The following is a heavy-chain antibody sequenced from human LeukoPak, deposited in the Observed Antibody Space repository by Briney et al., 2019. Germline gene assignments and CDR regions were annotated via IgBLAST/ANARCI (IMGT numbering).Heavy chain of an antibody. CDR2: ISSSSSYI. Sequence: GGSLRLSCAASGFTFSSYSMNWVRQAPGKGLEWVSSISSSSSYIYCADSVKGRFTISRDNAKNSLYLQMNSLRAEDTAVYYCARFGLLSSYYYYYGMDVWGQGTTVTVSS. CDR3: ARFGLLSSYYYYYGMDV. D-gene: IGHD3-10*01. J-gene: IGHJ6*02. CDR1: GFTFSSYS. V-gene: IGHV3-21*01.